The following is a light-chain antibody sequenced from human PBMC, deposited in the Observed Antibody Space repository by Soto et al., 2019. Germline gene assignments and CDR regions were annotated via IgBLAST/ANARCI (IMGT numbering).Light chain of an antibody. V-gene: IGKV1-33*01. CDR2: DAS. CDR1: QDISNS. J-gene: IGKJ4*01. Sequence: DIQMTQSPSSLSASVGDRVTITCQASQDISNSLNWYQQKPGKAPKLLIYDASNLEAGVPSRFSGSGSGTDFTLTISSLQPEDFAVYYCQQRSNWLTFGGGTKVDIK. CDR3: QQRSNWLT.